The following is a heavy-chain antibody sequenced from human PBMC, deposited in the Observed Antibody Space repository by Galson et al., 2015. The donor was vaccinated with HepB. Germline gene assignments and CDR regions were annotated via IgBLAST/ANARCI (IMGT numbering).Heavy chain of an antibody. CDR3: AVFSSSRGMDV. V-gene: IGHV1-24*01. CDR2: FDPEDGET. D-gene: IGHD6-6*01. Sequence: SVKVSCKVSGYTLTELAMHWVRQAPGKGPEWMGGFDPEDGETIYAQKFQGRVTMAEDTSSDTAYMELSSLRSDDTAVYYCAVFSSSRGMDVWGQGTTVTVSS. CDR1: GYTLTELA. J-gene: IGHJ6*02.